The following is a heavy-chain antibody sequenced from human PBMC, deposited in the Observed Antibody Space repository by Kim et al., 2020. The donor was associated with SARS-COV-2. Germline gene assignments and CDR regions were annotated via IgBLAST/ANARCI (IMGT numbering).Heavy chain of an antibody. J-gene: IGHJ6*01. CDR3: ARQGWPPYYYYYGMDV. D-gene: IGHD2-15*01. Sequence: SETLSLTCTVSGGSISSSSYYWGWIRQPPGKVLEWIGSIYYSWSTYYNPSLKSRVTISVDTSKNQFSLKLSSVTAADTAVDYCARQGWPPYYYYYGMDV. V-gene: IGHV4-39*01. CDR2: IYYSWST. CDR1: GGSISSSSYY.